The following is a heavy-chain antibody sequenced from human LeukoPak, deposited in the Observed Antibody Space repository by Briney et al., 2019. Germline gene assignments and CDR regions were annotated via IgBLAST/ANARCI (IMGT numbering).Heavy chain of an antibody. V-gene: IGHV1-18*01. CDR2: IRTDTGKT. Sequence: ASVKVSCKASGYIFTNYGISWVRQAPGQGLEWMGWIRTDTGKTNHAQKTQDRVTMTTDTSTSTAYMELRSLRSDDTAVYYCARAGANWFDPWGQGTLVTVSS. D-gene: IGHD3-10*01. CDR1: GYIFTNYG. CDR3: ARAGANWFDP. J-gene: IGHJ5*02.